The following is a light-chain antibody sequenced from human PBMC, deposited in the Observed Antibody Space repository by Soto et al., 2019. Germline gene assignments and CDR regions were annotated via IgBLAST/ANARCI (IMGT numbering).Light chain of an antibody. Sequence: QSVLAQPPSASGTPGQRVTISCSGNSSNIGSNTVNWYQQLPGTAPKLLIYSNNQRPSGVPDRFSGSKSGTSASLAISGLQSEDEADYYCAAWDDSLHGYVFGTGTRSPS. J-gene: IGLJ1*01. CDR3: AAWDDSLHGYV. V-gene: IGLV1-44*01. CDR1: SSNIGSNT. CDR2: SNN.